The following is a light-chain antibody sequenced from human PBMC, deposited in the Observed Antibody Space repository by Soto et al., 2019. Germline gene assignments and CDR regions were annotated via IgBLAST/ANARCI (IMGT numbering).Light chain of an antibody. CDR1: QSVNSK. CDR2: GAS. CDR3: QEYNNWHTIT. Sequence: EIVMTQSPATLSLSPGERATLSCRASQSVNSKLAWYQQKAGQAPRLLIYGASTRATGIPVRFSGSGSGTEFTLTITSLKSEDFAVYYCQEYNNWHTITFGGGTKVDIK. V-gene: IGKV3-15*01. J-gene: IGKJ4*01.